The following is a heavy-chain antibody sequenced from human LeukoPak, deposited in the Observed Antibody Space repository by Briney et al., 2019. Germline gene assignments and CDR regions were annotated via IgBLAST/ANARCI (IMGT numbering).Heavy chain of an antibody. V-gene: IGHV4-38-2*02. D-gene: IGHD6-6*01. CDR1: GYSISSGYY. CDR2: IYHSGST. Sequence: SETLSLTXTVSGYSISSGYYWGWIRPPPGKGLEWIGSIYHSGSTYYNPSLKSRVTISVDTSKNQFSLKLSSVTAADTAVYYCARYSSSSKFDYWGQETLVTVSS. CDR3: ARYSSSSKFDY. J-gene: IGHJ4*02.